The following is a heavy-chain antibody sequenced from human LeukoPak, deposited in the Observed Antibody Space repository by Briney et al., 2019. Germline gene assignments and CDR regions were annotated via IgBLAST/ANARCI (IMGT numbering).Heavy chain of an antibody. CDR1: GFTFDEYA. D-gene: IGHD3-16*02. V-gene: IGHV3-9*01. Sequence: TGGSLRLSCAASGFTFDEYAMHWVRQAPGKGLEWVSGISWNSRIIVYADSVKGRFTISRHNSKKSLYLQMNSLRPEGTALYHCTRDKGLGDLSFLSIYVWGKGTTVTVSS. J-gene: IGHJ6*04. CDR2: ISWNSRII. CDR3: TRDKGLGDLSFLSIYV.